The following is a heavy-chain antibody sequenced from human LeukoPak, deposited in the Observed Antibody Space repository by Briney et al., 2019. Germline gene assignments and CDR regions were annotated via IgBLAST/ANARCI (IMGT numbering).Heavy chain of an antibody. D-gene: IGHD3-3*01. V-gene: IGHV3-23*01. J-gene: IGHJ4*02. Sequence: PGGSLRLSCAASGFSFSSYIMNWVRQAPGKGLEWVSAISGSGGSTYYADSVKGRFTISRDNSKNTLYLQMNSLRAEDTAVYYCARFHDFWRWGQGTLVTVSS. CDR1: GFSFSSYI. CDR3: ARFHDFWR. CDR2: ISGSGGST.